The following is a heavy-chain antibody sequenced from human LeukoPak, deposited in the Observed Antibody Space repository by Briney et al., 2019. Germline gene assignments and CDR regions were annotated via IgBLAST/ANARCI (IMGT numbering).Heavy chain of an antibody. CDR1: GFTFINYY. V-gene: IGHV3-11*04. CDR2: ISSSGSTI. J-gene: IGHJ3*02. D-gene: IGHD3-16*02. Sequence: GGSLRLSCAVSGFTFINYYMSWIRQAPGKGLEWVSYISSSGSTIYYADSVKGRFTISMDNAKNSLYLQMNSLRAEDTPGIYGSRDTVRYRSYDAFDIWGQGTMVTVSS. CDR3: SRDTVRYRSYDAFDI.